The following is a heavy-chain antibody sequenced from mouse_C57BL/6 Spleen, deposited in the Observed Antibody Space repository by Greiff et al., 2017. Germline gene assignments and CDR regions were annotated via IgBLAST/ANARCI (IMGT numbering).Heavy chain of an antibody. CDR1: GFSLTSYG. CDR3: ARGGNYYGSPFDY. CDR2: IWSGGST. V-gene: IGHV2-2*01. Sequence: VKLMESGPGLVQPSQSLSITCTVSGFSLTSYGVHWVRQSPGKGLEWLGVIWSGGSTDYNAAFISRLSISKDNSKSQVFFKMNSLQADDTAIYYCARGGNYYGSPFDYWGQGTTLTVSS. J-gene: IGHJ2*01. D-gene: IGHD1-1*01.